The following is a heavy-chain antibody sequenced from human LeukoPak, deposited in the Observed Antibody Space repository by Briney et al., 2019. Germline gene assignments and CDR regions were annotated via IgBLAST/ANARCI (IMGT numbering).Heavy chain of an antibody. Sequence: GGSLRLSCAGSGFTFSSDSMNWVRPAPGKGLEWVSYISSSGNTKHYVDSVKGRFTISRDNAKNSVYLQMNSLRNEDTAVYYCARDLTSVPTRWGQGTLVTVSS. CDR2: ISSSGNTK. J-gene: IGHJ4*02. D-gene: IGHD4-17*01. V-gene: IGHV3-48*02. CDR3: ARDLTSVPTR. CDR1: GFTFSSDS.